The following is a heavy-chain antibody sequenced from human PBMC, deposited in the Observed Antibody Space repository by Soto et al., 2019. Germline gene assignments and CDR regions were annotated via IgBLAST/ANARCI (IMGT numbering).Heavy chain of an antibody. CDR2: INPSGGST. Sequence: GASVKVSCKASGYTFTSYYMHWVRQAPGQGLEWMGIINPSGGSTSYAQKFQGRVTMTRDTSTSTVYMELSSLRSEDTAVYYCARDLGQGGWQLVRLDYYYYGMDVWGQGTTVTVSS. CDR3: ARDLGQGGWQLVRLDYYYYGMDV. V-gene: IGHV1-46*01. CDR1: GYTFTSYY. J-gene: IGHJ6*02. D-gene: IGHD6-6*01.